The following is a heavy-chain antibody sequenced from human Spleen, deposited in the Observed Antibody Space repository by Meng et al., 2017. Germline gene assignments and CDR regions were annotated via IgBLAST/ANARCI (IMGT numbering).Heavy chain of an antibody. CDR3: ARDHDGSGRVYRY. J-gene: IGHJ4*02. CDR2: IYYSGST. CDR1: GGSISSSSYY. Sequence: SETLSLTCTVSGGSISSSSYYWGWIRQPPGKGLEWIGSIYYSGSTYYNPSLKSRVTISVDTSKNQFSLKLSSVTAADTAVYYCARDHDGSGRVYRYWGQGTLVTVSS. D-gene: IGHD3-10*01. V-gene: IGHV4-39*07.